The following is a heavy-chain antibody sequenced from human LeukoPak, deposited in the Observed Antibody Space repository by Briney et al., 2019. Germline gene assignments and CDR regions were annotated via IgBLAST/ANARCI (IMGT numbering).Heavy chain of an antibody. Sequence: SGGSLRLSCAASGFTFSSYAMHWVRQAPGKGLEWVAVISYDGSNKYYADSVKGRFTISRDNSKNTLYLQMNSLRAEDMAVYYCARDLSIVVVPAAISGPDYWGQGTLVTVSS. CDR2: ISYDGSNK. CDR3: ARDLSIVVVPAAISGPDY. J-gene: IGHJ4*02. D-gene: IGHD2-2*01. V-gene: IGHV3-30-3*01. CDR1: GFTFSSYA.